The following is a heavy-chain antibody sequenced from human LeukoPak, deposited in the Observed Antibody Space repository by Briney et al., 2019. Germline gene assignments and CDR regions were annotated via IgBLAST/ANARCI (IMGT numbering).Heavy chain of an antibody. CDR3: ARSTVPYYFDY. Sequence: SETLSLTCTVSGGSISSGGYYWSWIRQYPGKGLEWIGYTYYSGNTYYNPSLKSRVTISLDTSKNQFSLKLNSVTAADTAVYYCARSTVPYYFDYWGQGTLVTVSS. J-gene: IGHJ4*02. V-gene: IGHV4-31*03. CDR2: TYYSGNT. CDR1: GGSISSGGYY. D-gene: IGHD4-17*01.